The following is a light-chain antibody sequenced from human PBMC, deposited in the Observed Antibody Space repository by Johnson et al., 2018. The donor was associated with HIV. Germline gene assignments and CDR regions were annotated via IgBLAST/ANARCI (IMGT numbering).Light chain of an antibody. CDR3: GTWDSSLSAYV. V-gene: IGLV1-51*02. CDR2: ENN. Sequence: QSVLTQPPSVSAAPGQKVTISCSGSSSNIGNNYVSWYQQLPGTAPKLLIYENNKRPSWIPDRFSASKSGTSATLGITGLQTGDEADYYCGTWDSSLSAYVFGTGTKVTVL. CDR1: SSNIGNNY. J-gene: IGLJ1*01.